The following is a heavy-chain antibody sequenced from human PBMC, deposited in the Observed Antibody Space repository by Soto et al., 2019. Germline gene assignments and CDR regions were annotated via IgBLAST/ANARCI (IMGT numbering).Heavy chain of an antibody. CDR3: TTETIFGVVIRLDY. Sequence: GGSLRLSCAASGFTFSNAWMNWVRQAPGKGLEWVGRIKSKTDGGTTDYAAPVKGRFTISRDDSKNTLYLQMNSLKTEDTAVYYCTTETIFGVVIRLDYWGQGTLVTVSS. J-gene: IGHJ4*02. CDR2: IKSKTDGGTT. V-gene: IGHV3-15*07. D-gene: IGHD3-3*01. CDR1: GFTFSNAW.